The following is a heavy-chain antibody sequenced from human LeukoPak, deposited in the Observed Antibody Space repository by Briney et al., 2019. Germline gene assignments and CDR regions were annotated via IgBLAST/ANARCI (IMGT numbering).Heavy chain of an antibody. Sequence: GGSLRLSCAAFGFTFSSYAMSWVRQAPGKGLEWVSAISGSGGSTYYADSVKGRFTISRDNSKNTLYLQMNSLRAEDTAVYYCAKDVSGWPNYFGYWGQGTLVTVSS. CDR2: ISGSGGST. J-gene: IGHJ4*02. CDR1: GFTFSSYA. D-gene: IGHD6-19*01. CDR3: AKDVSGWPNYFGY. V-gene: IGHV3-23*01.